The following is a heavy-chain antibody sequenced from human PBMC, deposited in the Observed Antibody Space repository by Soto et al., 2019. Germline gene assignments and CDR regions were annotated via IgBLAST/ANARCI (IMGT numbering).Heavy chain of an antibody. Sequence: SETLSLTCSVYGGSFSGYYWSWIRQPPGKGLEWIGEINHSGSTNYNPSLKSRVTISVDTSKNQFSLKLSSVTAADTAVYYCARGPRARSALTTHYYYYYGMDVWGHGTTVTVSS. J-gene: IGHJ6*02. V-gene: IGHV4-34*01. CDR3: ARGPRARSALTTHYYYYYGMDV. D-gene: IGHD6-6*01. CDR2: INHSGST. CDR1: GGSFSGYY.